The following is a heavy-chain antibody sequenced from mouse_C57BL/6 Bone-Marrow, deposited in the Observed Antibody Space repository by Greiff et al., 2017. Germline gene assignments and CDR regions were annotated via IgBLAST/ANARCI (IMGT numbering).Heavy chain of an antibody. CDR3: AREVYGNYEWGYDFDD. V-gene: IGHV1-54*01. J-gene: IGHJ2*01. Sequence: QVQLQQSGAELVRPGTSVKVSCKASGYAFTNYLIEWVKQRPGQGLAWIGVINPGSGGTNYNEKFKGKATLTADKSSSTAYMQLSSLTSEDSADYFGAREVYGNYEWGYDFDDWGQGTTLTVSS. CDR2: INPGSGGT. CDR1: GYAFTNYL. D-gene: IGHD2-1*01.